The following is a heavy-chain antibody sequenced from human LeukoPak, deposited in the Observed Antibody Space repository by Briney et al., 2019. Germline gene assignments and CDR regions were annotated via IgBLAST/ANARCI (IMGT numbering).Heavy chain of an antibody. D-gene: IGHD3-3*01. CDR2: ITGSGDTT. Sequence: GGSLRLSCAASGFSFDIYALSWVRQAPGKGLEWVSAITGSGDTTYHAESLKGRFSISRDNSKNTLYLHMNSLRGDDTAVYYCVRGQAMADFWGQGTLATVSS. J-gene: IGHJ4*02. CDR3: VRGQAMADF. CDR1: GFSFDIYA. V-gene: IGHV3-23*01.